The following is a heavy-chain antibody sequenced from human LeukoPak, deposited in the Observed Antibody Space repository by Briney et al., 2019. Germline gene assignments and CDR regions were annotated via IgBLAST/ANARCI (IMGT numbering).Heavy chain of an antibody. D-gene: IGHD3-9*01. V-gene: IGHV3-7*05. CDR2: IKQDGSEN. Sequence: GGSLRLSCEASGLTFGDYWMTWVRQAPGKGLECVANIKQDGSENHYVDSVKGRFTISRDNAKNSLSLQVNSLRAEDTAVYYCAIYWRYFDWLLSDIWGLGTMVTVSS. J-gene: IGHJ3*02. CDR1: GLTFGDYW. CDR3: AIYWRYFDWLLSDI.